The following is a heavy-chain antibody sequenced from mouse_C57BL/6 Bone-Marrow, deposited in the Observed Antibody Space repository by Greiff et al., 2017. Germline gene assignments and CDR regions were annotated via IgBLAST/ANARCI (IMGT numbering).Heavy chain of an antibody. CDR2: ISSGGDYT. CDR1: GFTFSSYA. D-gene: IGHD1-1*01. CDR3: SRDEDYYGSSYYWYCDF. V-gene: IGHV5-9-1*02. Sequence: EVKLVESGEGLVKPGGSLKLSCAASGFTFSSYAMPWVRQTPEKRLEWVAYISSGGDYTYYDDHVKGRSTITRDKARNTLYLQMSSLKSEDTAMYYCSRDEDYYGSSYYWYCDFWDTGTTVTGTS. J-gene: IGHJ1*03.